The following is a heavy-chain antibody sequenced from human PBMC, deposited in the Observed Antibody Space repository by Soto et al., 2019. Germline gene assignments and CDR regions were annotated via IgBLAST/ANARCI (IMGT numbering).Heavy chain of an antibody. J-gene: IGHJ4*02. CDR3: ARRGSGSYYDY. Sequence: EVQLLESGGGLVQPGGSLRLSCAASGFTFSSYAMRWLRQAPVKGVEWVSASSGSGGSTYYADCVKGRFTISRDNSTNTLYRQMTRLSAEDTAVYYCARRGSGSYYDYWGQGDLVTVFS. V-gene: IGHV3-23*01. CDR2: SSGSGGST. CDR1: GFTFSSYA. D-gene: IGHD1-26*01.